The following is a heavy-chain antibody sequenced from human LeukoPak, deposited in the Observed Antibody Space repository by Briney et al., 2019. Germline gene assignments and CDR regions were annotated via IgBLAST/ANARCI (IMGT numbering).Heavy chain of an antibody. CDR3: ARDQEAFDY. Sequence: ASVKVSCKASGYSFTSNYMHWVRQAPGQGLEWMGMIYPGDGSTSYAQKFQGRVTVTRDTSTSTVHMELSGLRSEDTAVYYCARDQEAFDYWGQGTLVTVSS. J-gene: IGHJ4*02. CDR1: GYSFTSNY. V-gene: IGHV1-46*01. CDR2: IYPGDGST.